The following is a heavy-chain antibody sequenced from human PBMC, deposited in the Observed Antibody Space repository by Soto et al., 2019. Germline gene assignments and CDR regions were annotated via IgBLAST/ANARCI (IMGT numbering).Heavy chain of an antibody. V-gene: IGHV3-7*01. D-gene: IGHD3-10*01. CDR2: IKQDGSEK. J-gene: IGHJ4*02. CDR1: GFTFSSYW. CDR3: ARDPITVLLWFGFDY. Sequence: EVQLVESGGGLVQPGGSLRLSCAASGFTFSSYWMSWVRQAPGKGLEWVANIKQDGSEKYYMGPVKGRFTISRDNAKTSLNRQMNSLRAEDTAVYYWARDPITVLLWFGFDYWGQGTLVTVSS.